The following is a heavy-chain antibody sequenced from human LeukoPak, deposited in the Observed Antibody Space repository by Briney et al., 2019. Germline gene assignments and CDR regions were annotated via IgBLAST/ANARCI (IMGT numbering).Heavy chain of an antibody. CDR3: AKDPLYYDFWSGYFDY. CDR1: GFTFSSFW. CDR2: IRYDGSNK. Sequence: PGGSLRLSCAPSGFTFSSFWMHWVRPAPGEGLVWVAFIRYDGSNKYYADFVKGRFTISRDNSKNTLYLQMNSLRAEDTAVYYCAKDPLYYDFWSGYFDYWGQGTLVTVSS. V-gene: IGHV3-30*02. D-gene: IGHD3-3*01. J-gene: IGHJ4*02.